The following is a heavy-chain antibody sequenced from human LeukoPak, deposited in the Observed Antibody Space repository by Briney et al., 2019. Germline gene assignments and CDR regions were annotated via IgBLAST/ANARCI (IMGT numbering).Heavy chain of an antibody. J-gene: IGHJ5*02. CDR1: GYTFTGYY. Sequence: ASVKVSCKASGYTFTGYYMHWVRQAPGQGLEWMGWINPNSGGTNYAQKFQGRVTVTRDTSISTAYLDLSRLRSDDTAVYYCARVAGWHWFDPWGQGTLVTVSS. CDR3: ARVAGWHWFDP. D-gene: IGHD6-19*01. V-gene: IGHV1-2*02. CDR2: INPNSGGT.